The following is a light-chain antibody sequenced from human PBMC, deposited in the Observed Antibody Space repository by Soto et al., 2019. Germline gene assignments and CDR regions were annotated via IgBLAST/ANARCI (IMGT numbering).Light chain of an antibody. CDR3: QSFDSNLREV. CDR1: SSNNGADYD. J-gene: IGLJ1*01. CDR2: GNG. V-gene: IGLV1-40*01. Sequence: QSVLTQPPSVSGAPGQRVTVSCTGSSSNNGADYDVHWYQQLPGTAPKLLIFGNGNRPSGVPDRFSASKSGTSASLAITGLRTEDEADYYCQSFDSNLREVFGTGTKVTVL.